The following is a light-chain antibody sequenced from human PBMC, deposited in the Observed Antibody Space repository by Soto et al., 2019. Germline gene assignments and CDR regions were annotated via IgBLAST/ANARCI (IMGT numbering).Light chain of an antibody. Sequence: MRLDLGSRCVSAKKRGTVSCRAGQSVSSSYLAWYQQKPGQAPRLLIYGASTRATGIPARFSGSGFETEFTLTISSLQPADFAVYYCQKFNTWPPVTFGQGTRLEIK. V-gene: IGKV3-15*01. J-gene: IGKJ5*01. CDR2: GAS. CDR3: QKFNTWPPVT. CDR1: QSVSSSY.